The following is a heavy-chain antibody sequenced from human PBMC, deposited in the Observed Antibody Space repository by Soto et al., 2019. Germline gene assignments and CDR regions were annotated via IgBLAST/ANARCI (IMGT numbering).Heavy chain of an antibody. V-gene: IGHV3-15*01. CDR3: TTSLWFVELLSYDY. CDR1: GFTFSYAW. CDR2: IKSKTDGGTT. D-gene: IGHD3-10*01. J-gene: IGHJ4*02. Sequence: EVHLVESGGGLVTPGGSLRLSCAASGFTFSYAWMNWVRQAPGKGLEWVGRIKSKTDGGTTDYAAPVKDRFTISRDDSKNTLYLQMNSLKTEDTAVYYCTTSLWFVELLSYDYWGQGTLVTVSS.